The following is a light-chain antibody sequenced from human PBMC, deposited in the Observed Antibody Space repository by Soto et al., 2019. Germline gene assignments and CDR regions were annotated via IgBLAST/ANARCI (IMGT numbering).Light chain of an antibody. V-gene: IGLV2-14*01. J-gene: IGLJ1*01. CDR3: SSYTSRSPPSYV. CDR2: DVS. Sequence: QSVLTQPASVSGSPGQSITISCTGTSSDVGGYNYVSWYQQHPGKAPKLMIYDVSNRPSGVSNRFSGSKSGNTASLTISGLQAEDEADYYCSSYTSRSPPSYVFGTGTKVTVL. CDR1: SSDVGGYNY.